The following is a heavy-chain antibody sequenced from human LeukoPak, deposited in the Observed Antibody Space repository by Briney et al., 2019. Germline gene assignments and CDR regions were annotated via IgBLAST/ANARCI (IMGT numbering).Heavy chain of an antibody. Sequence: HPGGSLRLSCAASGFTFSSYAMHWVRQAPGKGLEWVAVISYDGSNKYYADSVKGRFTISRDNSKKSLFLQMDSLRDEDTAFYYCAKASAVANYGMDVWGQGTTVTVSS. CDR3: AKASAVANYGMDV. CDR1: GFTFSSYA. CDR2: ISYDGSNK. J-gene: IGHJ6*02. V-gene: IGHV3-30-3*01. D-gene: IGHD6-13*01.